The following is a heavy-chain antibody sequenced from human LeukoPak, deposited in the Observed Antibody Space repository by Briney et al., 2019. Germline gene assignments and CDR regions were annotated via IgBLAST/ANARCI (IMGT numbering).Heavy chain of an antibody. CDR2: ISSSCGNT. J-gene: IGHJ4*02. CDR3: AKAGWDHGDFAC. D-gene: IGHD1-26*01. V-gene: IGHV3-23*01. CDR1: GFAFNSYA. Sequence: PGGSLRLSCAASGFAFNSYAMSWVRQAPGQGLEGVSAISSSCGNTYYVDSTKGRFTISRDNSKYTLYLQMNSLRAEDTAIYYCAKAGWDHGDFACWGQGTLVTVSS.